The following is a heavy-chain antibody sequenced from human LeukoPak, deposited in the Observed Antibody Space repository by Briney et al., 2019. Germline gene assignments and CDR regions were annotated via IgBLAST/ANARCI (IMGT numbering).Heavy chain of an antibody. CDR2: INTNTGNP. Sequence: GASVKVSCEASGYTFTSYGISWVRQAPGQGLEWMGWINTNTGNPTYAQGFTGRFVFSLDTSVSTAYLQIGSLKAEDTAVYYCARALEGEWFPYWGQGTLVTVSS. V-gene: IGHV7-4-1*01. D-gene: IGHD3-3*01. CDR3: ARALEGEWFPY. CDR1: GYTFTSYG. J-gene: IGHJ4*02.